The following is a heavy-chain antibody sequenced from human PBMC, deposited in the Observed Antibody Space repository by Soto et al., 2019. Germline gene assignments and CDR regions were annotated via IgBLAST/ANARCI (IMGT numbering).Heavy chain of an antibody. V-gene: IGHV1-2*02. CDR2: INSSSSDS. D-gene: IGHD3-10*01. Sequence: QAHLVQSGAEVKKPGASVKVSCKASGYTFTGYTFHWVRQAPGQGLEWLAWINSSSSDSSFAPTIQGRVTVTMDAPSSTAYMELNRLRCDDTAVYEWATDMATIKGIFDKWGHGTPVAASS. J-gene: IGHJ4*01. CDR1: GYTFTGYT. CDR3: ATDMATIKGIFDK.